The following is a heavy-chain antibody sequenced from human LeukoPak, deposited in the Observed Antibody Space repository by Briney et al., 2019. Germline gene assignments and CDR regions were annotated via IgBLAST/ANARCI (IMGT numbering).Heavy chain of an antibody. CDR2: ITTSSSQI. J-gene: IGHJ1*01. CDR3: ARGYCGGDCYGD. Sequence: GGSLRLSCAASGFTFSSFAMTWVRQAPGKGLEWVSSITTSSSQIYYADSVKGRFTISRDNTKNSLYLQMNSLRAEDMAVYYCARGYCGGDCYGDWGQGTLVTVSS. V-gene: IGHV3-21*01. CDR1: GFTFSSFA. D-gene: IGHD2-21*02.